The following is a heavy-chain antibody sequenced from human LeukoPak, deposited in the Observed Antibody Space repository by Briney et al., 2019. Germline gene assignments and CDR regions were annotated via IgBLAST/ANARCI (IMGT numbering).Heavy chain of an antibody. CDR2: IYYSGST. V-gene: IGHV4-61*08. Sequence: SQTLSLTCTVSGGSISSGGYYWSWIRQPPGQGLEWIGYIYYSGSTNYNPSLKSRVTISVDTSKNRFSLKLSSVTAADTAVYYCARRSPLYGDYLYFDLWGRGTLVTVSS. D-gene: IGHD4-17*01. J-gene: IGHJ2*01. CDR1: GGSISSGGYY. CDR3: ARRSPLYGDYLYFDL.